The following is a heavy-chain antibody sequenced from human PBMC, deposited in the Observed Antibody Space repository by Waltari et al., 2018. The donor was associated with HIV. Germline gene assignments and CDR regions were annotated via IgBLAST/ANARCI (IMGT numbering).Heavy chain of an antibody. CDR3: TTVGGGTRDY. CDR2: IKSNAEGGTT. D-gene: IGHD3-16*01. CDR1: GFTFSDAW. Sequence: EVLLVESGGGLGKPGGSLSLSCAASGFTFSDAWMSWVRQAPGKGREWVGRIKSNAEGGTTDYAAPVKGRFTISRDDSKTTLYLEMNSLKTEDTAVYYCTTVGGGTRDYWGQGTLITVSS. J-gene: IGHJ4*02. V-gene: IGHV3-15*01.